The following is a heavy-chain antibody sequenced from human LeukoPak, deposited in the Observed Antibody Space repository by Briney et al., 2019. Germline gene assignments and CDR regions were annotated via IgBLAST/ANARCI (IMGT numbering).Heavy chain of an antibody. J-gene: IGHJ4*02. Sequence: PGGSLRLSCAVSGFTFSSYWMSWVRQAPGKGLEWVANIKEDGSEKYFVDSVKGRFTISRDFAKNSLYLQMNSLRAEDTAVYYCARKLTGTTYFDYWGQGTLVTVSS. CDR3: ARKLTGTTYFDY. CDR2: IKEDGSEK. V-gene: IGHV3-7*02. CDR1: GFTFSSYW. D-gene: IGHD1-1*01.